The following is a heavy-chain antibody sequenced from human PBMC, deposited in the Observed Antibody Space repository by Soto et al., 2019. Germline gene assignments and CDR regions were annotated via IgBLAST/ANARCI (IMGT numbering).Heavy chain of an antibody. J-gene: IGHJ5*02. V-gene: IGHV5-51*01. Sequence: VESLKISCNGSGYSFSTYWIGWVRQLPGKGLEWMGIIYPGDSETRYSPSFQAQVTISADKSISTAYLQWSSLKASDTAMYYCAGTGSSFDWFDPWGQGTLVTVSS. CDR2: IYPGDSET. CDR3: AGTGSSFDWFDP. D-gene: IGHD1-1*01. CDR1: GYSFSTYW.